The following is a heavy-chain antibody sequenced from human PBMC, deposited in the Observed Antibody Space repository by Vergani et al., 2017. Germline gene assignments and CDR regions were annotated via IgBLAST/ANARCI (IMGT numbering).Heavy chain of an antibody. Sequence: QVQLQESGPGLVKPSETLSLTCTVSGGSISSYYWSWIRQPPGKGLEWIGYIYYSGSTNYNPSLKSRVTISVDTSKNQFSLKLSSVTAADTAVYYCAREPGIAAAGDAFDIWGQGTMVTVSS. V-gene: IGHV4-59*08. J-gene: IGHJ3*02. D-gene: IGHD6-13*01. CDR2: IYYSGST. CDR1: GGSISSYY. CDR3: AREPGIAAAGDAFDI.